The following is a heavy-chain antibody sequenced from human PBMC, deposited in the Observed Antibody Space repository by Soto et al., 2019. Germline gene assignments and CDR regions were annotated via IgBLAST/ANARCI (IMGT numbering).Heavy chain of an antibody. D-gene: IGHD1-26*01. CDR2: ISGSGDGA. Sequence: EVQLLESGGGLAQPGGSLRLSCAASGFTFSTYAMSWVRQAPAKGLEWVSGISGSGDGAYYADSVKGRFTISRDNSKNTLYLQMNSLRVEDTAVYYCAKENSGRTFGFDFWGQGTVVTASS. CDR3: AKENSGRTFGFDF. V-gene: IGHV3-23*01. CDR1: GFTFSTYA. J-gene: IGHJ3*01.